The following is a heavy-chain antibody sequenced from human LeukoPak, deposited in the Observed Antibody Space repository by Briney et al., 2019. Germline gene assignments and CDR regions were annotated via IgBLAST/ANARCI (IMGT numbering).Heavy chain of an antibody. CDR1: GGTLSSYA. J-gene: IGHJ4*02. V-gene: IGHV1-69*04. CDR2: IIPILGIA. Sequence: SVKVSCKASGGTLSSYAISWVRQAPGQGLEWMGRIIPILGIANYAQKFQGRVTITADKSTSTAYMELSSLRSEDTAVYYCARAHSGYDSNWGQGTLVTVSS. CDR3: ARAHSGYDSN. D-gene: IGHD5-12*01.